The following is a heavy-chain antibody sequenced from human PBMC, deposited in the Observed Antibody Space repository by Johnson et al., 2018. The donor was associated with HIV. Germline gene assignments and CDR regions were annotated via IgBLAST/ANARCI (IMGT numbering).Heavy chain of an antibody. V-gene: IGHV3-30-3*01. D-gene: IGHD5-18*01. CDR1: GFTFSSYA. CDR2: ISYDGSNK. Sequence: QVQLVESGGGVVQPGRSLRLSCAASGFTFSSYAMHWVRQAPGKGLEWVALISYDGSNKYCADSVKGRFTISRDNSKNTLYLQMSSLRVEDTALYYCAKAYSYGAFDIWGQGTMVTVSS. J-gene: IGHJ3*02. CDR3: AKAYSYGAFDI.